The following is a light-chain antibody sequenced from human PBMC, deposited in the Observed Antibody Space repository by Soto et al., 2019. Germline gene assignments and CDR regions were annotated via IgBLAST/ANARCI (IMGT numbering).Light chain of an antibody. J-gene: IGLJ2*01. CDR2: EDN. Sequence: NFMLTQPHSVSESPGKTVTISCTGNCGSIASNYVQWYQQRPGSAPTTVIYEDNQRPSGVPDRFSGSIDSSSNSASLTISGLKTEDEADYYCQSYNGSNHVVFGGGTKVTVL. CDR3: QSYNGSNHVV. CDR1: CGSIASNY. V-gene: IGLV6-57*02.